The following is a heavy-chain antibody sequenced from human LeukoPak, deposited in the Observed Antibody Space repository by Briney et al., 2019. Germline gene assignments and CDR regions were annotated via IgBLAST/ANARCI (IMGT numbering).Heavy chain of an antibody. CDR1: GFTFSSYW. J-gene: IGHJ4*02. V-gene: IGHV3-7*01. CDR2: IKQDGSEK. D-gene: IGHD3-22*01. CDR3: ARGRYYDTWGDGYYFDY. Sequence: GGSLRLSCAASGFTFSSYWMSWVRQAPGKGLEWVANIKQDGSEKYYVDSVKGRFTISRDNAKNSLYLQMNSLRAEDTAVYYCARGRYYDTWGDGYYFDYWGQGTLVIVS.